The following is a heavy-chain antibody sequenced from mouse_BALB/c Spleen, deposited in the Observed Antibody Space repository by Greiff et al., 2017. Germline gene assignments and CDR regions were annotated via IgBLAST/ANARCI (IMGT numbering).Heavy chain of an antibody. Sequence: VQLQQSGAELVKPGASVKLSCTASGFNIKDTYMHWVKQRPEQGLEWIGRIDPANGNTKYDPKFKSKATLTVDKSSSTAYMQLSSLTSEDSAVYYCARWGDYFDYWGQGTTLTVSS. CDR1: GFNIKDTY. V-gene: IGHV14-3*02. J-gene: IGHJ2*01. CDR3: ARWGDYFDY. CDR2: IDPANGNT.